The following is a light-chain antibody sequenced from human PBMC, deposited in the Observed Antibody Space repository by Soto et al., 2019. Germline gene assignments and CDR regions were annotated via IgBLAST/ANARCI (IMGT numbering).Light chain of an antibody. CDR2: KAS. CDR3: QQYNGNWT. Sequence: EIQMTKSPSTLSASVGDRVTITCRASQSISSWLAWYQQKPGQAPKLLIYKASTLQSGVPSRFSGSGSGTEFTLAISSLQPDDSATYYCQQYNGNWTFGQGTKV. J-gene: IGKJ1*01. V-gene: IGKV1-5*03. CDR1: QSISSW.